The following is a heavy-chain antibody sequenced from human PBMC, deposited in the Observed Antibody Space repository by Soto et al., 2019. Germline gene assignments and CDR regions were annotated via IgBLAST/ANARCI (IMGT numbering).Heavy chain of an antibody. Sequence: AESLKISCKGSGYSFTSYWIGWVRQMPGKGLEWMGIIYPGDSDTRYSPSFQGQVTISADKSISTAYLQWSSLKASDPAMYYCARQLDTAMDFYGMDVWGQGTTVTVSS. D-gene: IGHD5-18*01. V-gene: IGHV5-51*01. CDR3: ARQLDTAMDFYGMDV. J-gene: IGHJ6*02. CDR2: IYPGDSDT. CDR1: GYSFTSYW.